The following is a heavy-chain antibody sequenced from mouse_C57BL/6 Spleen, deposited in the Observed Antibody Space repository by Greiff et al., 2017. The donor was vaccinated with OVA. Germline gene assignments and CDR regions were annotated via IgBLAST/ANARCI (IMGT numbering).Heavy chain of an antibody. CDR1: GYTFTDYY. V-gene: IGHV1-26*01. J-gene: IGHJ2*01. Sequence: VQLKQSGPELVKPGASVKISCKASGYTFTDYYMNWVKQSHGKSLEWIGDINPNNGGTSYNQKFKGKATLTVDKSSSTAYMELRSLTSEDSAVYYCARQKAYDYDGGFDYWGQGTTLTVAS. D-gene: IGHD2-4*01. CDR2: INPNNGGT. CDR3: ARQKAYDYDGGFDY.